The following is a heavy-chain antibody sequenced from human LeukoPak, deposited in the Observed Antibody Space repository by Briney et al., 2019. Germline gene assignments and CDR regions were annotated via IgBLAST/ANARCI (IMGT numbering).Heavy chain of an antibody. J-gene: IGHJ3*02. Sequence: GGSLRLSCAASGFTFSSYEMNWVRQAPGKGLEWVSYISSSGSAIYYADSVKGRFTISRDNAKNSLYLQMNSLRAEDTAVYYCASADYGAFDIWGQGTMVTVSS. CDR3: ASADYGAFDI. V-gene: IGHV3-48*03. CDR2: ISSSGSAI. CDR1: GFTFSSYE. D-gene: IGHD4-17*01.